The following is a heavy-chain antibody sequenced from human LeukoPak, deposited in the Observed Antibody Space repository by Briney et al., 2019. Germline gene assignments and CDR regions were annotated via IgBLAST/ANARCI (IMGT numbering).Heavy chain of an antibody. Sequence: GGSLRLSCAASGFAFSSYEMNWVRQAPGKGLEWVSYISSSGTTIYDADSVKGRFTISRDNAKNSLYLQMNSLRAEDTAVYYCARDEIRSGAFDIWGRGTMVTVSS. D-gene: IGHD3-10*01. CDR1: GFAFSSYE. CDR3: ARDEIRSGAFDI. CDR2: ISSSGTTI. J-gene: IGHJ3*02. V-gene: IGHV3-48*03.